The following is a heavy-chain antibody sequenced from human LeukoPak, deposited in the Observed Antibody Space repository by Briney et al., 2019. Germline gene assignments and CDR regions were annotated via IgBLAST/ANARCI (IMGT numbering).Heavy chain of an antibody. V-gene: IGHV4-39*01. J-gene: IGHJ4*02. CDR3: ARQMNTVTADY. D-gene: IGHD4-17*01. Sequence: PSETLSLTCTVSGGSISSSSYFWGWIRQPPGKGLEWTGSIFYSGSTYYNPSLNSRVTISIDTSKNQFSLRLSSVTAADTAVYYCARQMNTVTADYWGQGTLVTVSS. CDR1: GGSISSSSYF. CDR2: IFYSGST.